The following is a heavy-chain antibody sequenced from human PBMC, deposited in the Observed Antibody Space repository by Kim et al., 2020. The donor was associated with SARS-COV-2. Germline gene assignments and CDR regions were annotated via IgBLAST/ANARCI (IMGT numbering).Heavy chain of an antibody. J-gene: IGHJ6*02. CDR2: ISWNSGSI. CDR3: AKDIVGPPPYYGMDV. D-gene: IGHD1-26*01. V-gene: IGHV3-9*01. CDR1: GFTFGDYA. Sequence: GGSLRLSCAASGFTFGDYAMHWVRQAPGKGLEWVSGISWNSGSIGYADSVKGRFTISRDNAKNSLYLQMNSLRAEDTALYYCAKDIVGPPPYYGMDVWGQGTTVTVSS.